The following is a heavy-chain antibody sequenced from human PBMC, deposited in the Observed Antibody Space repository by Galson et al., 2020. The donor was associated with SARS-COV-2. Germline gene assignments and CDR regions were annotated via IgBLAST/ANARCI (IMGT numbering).Heavy chain of an antibody. CDR1: GGPISSGDYY. Sequence: SETLSLTCTVSGGPISSGDYYWSWIRQPPGRGLEWIGYIYYSGSTYYKPSLKSRVTISMDTSKNQFSLKLSSVTAADTAVYYCAPRRYRYNWFDPWGQGTLVTVSS. CDR2: IYYSGST. V-gene: IGHV4-30-4*01. J-gene: IGHJ5*02. D-gene: IGHD3-16*01. CDR3: APRRYRYNWFDP.